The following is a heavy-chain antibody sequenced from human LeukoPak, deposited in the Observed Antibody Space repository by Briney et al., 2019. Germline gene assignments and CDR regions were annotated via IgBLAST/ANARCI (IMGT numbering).Heavy chain of an antibody. CDR2: MNPNSGNT. J-gene: IGHJ4*02. CDR1: GYTFTSYD. CDR3: ARGLVRRYDFWSGYPVNFDY. D-gene: IGHD3-3*01. Sequence: GASVKVSCKASGYTFTSYDINWVRQATGQGLEWMGWMNPNSGNTGYAQKFQGRVTITRNTSISTAYMELSSLRSEDTAVYYCARGLVRRYDFWSGYPVNFDYWGQGTLVTVSS. V-gene: IGHV1-8*03.